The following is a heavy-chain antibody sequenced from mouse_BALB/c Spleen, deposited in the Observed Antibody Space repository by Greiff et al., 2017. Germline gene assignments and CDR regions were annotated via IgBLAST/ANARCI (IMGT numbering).Heavy chain of an antibody. D-gene: IGHD2-3*01. Sequence: VKVVESGPGLVAPSQSLSITCTVSGFSLTSYGVHWVRQPPGKGLEWLGVIWAGGSTNYNSALMSRLSISKDNSKSQVFLKMNSLQTDDTAMYYCARRLLYAMDYWGQGTSVTVSS. CDR3: ARRLLYAMDY. CDR1: GFSLTSYG. CDR2: IWAGGST. V-gene: IGHV2-9*02. J-gene: IGHJ4*01.